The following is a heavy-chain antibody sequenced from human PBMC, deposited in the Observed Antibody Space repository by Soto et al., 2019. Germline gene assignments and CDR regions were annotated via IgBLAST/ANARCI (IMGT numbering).Heavy chain of an antibody. V-gene: IGHV3-23*01. CDR3: AKSSPVATILAVYDY. Sequence: GGSLRLSCAASGFTFSSYAMSWVRQAPGKGLEWVSAISGSGGSTYYADSVKGRCTISRDNSKNTLYLQMNSLRAEDTAVYYCAKSSPVATILAVYDYWGQGTLVTVSS. D-gene: IGHD5-12*01. CDR2: ISGSGGST. CDR1: GFTFSSYA. J-gene: IGHJ4*02.